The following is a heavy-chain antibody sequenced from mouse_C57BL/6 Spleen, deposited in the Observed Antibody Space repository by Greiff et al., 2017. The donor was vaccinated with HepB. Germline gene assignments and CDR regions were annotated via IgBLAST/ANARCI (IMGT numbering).Heavy chain of an antibody. V-gene: IGHV1-18*01. CDR3: ARRDDGYYVGYAMDY. CDR2: INPNNGGT. D-gene: IGHD2-3*01. CDR1: GYTFTDYN. Sequence: EVQLQQSGPELVKPGASVKIPCKASGYTFTDYNMDWVKQSHGKSLEWIGDINPNNGGTIYNQKYKGKATLTVDKSSSTAYMELRSLTSEDTAVYYCARRDDGYYVGYAMDYWGQGTSVTVSS. J-gene: IGHJ4*01.